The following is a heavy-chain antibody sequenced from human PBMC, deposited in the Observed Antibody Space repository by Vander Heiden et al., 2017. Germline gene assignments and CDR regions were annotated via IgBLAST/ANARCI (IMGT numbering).Heavy chain of an antibody. V-gene: IGHV3-11*01. CDR1: GFTFSDYS. Sequence: QVQLVESGGGLVKPRGSLRLSCAAPGFTFSDYSMSWIRQAPGKGLEWVSYISSSGSTIYYADSVKGRFTISRDNAKNSLYLQMNSLRAEDTAVYYCARGPPIVGAPYWYFDLWGRGTLVTVSS. J-gene: IGHJ2*01. CDR2: ISSSGSTI. CDR3: ARGPPIVGAPYWYFDL. D-gene: IGHD1-26*01.